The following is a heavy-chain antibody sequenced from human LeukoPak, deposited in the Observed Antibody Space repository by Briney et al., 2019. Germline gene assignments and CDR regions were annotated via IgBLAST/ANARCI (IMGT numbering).Heavy chain of an antibody. V-gene: IGHV1-69*04. CDR3: ARRGRSYYRGPVDY. D-gene: IGHD1-26*01. CDR2: IIPILGIA. Sequence: ASVKVSCKASGGTFSSYAISWVRQAPGQGLEWMGRIIPILGIANYAQKFQGRVTITADKSTGTAYMELSSLRSEDTAVYYRARRGRSYYRGPVDYWGQGTLVTVSS. J-gene: IGHJ4*02. CDR1: GGTFSSYA.